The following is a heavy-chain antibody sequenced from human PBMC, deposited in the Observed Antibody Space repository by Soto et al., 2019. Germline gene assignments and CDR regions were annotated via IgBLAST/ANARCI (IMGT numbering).Heavy chain of an antibody. CDR2: VNPSGGHT. J-gene: IGHJ4*02. V-gene: IGHV1-46*01. D-gene: IGHD2-21*02. Sequence: QVQLVQSGAEVKKPGASVKVSCKASGDTFTDYYIHWVRQAPGQGLEWMGTVNPSGGHTTYAQHFLGRMTRTRDTPTSTPYMELTSLTSEDTAVYYCARGGHVVVVTAALDYWCQGTLVTVSS. CDR1: GDTFTDYY. CDR3: ARGGHVVVVTAALDY.